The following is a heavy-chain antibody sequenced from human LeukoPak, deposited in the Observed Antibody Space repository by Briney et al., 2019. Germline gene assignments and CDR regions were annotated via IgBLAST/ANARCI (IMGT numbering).Heavy chain of an antibody. CDR3: ARDARYREGGGAAGTELFY. CDR2: INPNSGGT. D-gene: IGHD6-13*01. V-gene: IGHV1-2*02. Sequence: ASVKVSCKASGYTFTSYYMHWVRQAPGQGLEWMGWINPNSGGTNYAQKFQGRVTMTRDTSISTAYMELSRLRSDDTAVYYCARDARYREGGGAAGTELFYWGQGTLVTVSS. J-gene: IGHJ4*02. CDR1: GYTFTSYY.